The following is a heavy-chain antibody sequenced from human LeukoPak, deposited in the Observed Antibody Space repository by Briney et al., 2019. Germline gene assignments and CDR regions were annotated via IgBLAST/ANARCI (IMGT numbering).Heavy chain of an antibody. V-gene: IGHV3-23*01. Sequence: GGSLRLSCAASGLTFSSYAMSWVRQAPGKGLEWVSGISWNSGSIGYADAVKGRFTISRDNAMNSLYLQMNSLRAEDTAVYYCAKCTYYYYYYMDVWGKGTTVTISS. CDR3: AKCTYYYYYYMDV. CDR2: ISWNSGSI. D-gene: IGHD1-1*01. J-gene: IGHJ6*03. CDR1: GLTFSSYA.